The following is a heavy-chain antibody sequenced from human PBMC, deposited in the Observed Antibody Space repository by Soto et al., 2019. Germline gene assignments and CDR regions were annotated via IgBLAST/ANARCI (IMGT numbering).Heavy chain of an antibody. CDR3: ARAPPSDIVVVLAAIVVPFDS. CDR2: INAGNGNT. D-gene: IGHD2-2*01. V-gene: IGHV1-3*01. CDR1: GYTFTSYA. J-gene: IGHJ5*01. Sequence: ASVKVSCKASGYTFTSYAMHWVRQAPGQRLEWMGWINAGNGNTKYSQKFQGRVTITRDTSASTAYMELSSLRSEDTAVYYCARAPPSDIVVVLAAIVVPFDSWAQGTLVTVSS.